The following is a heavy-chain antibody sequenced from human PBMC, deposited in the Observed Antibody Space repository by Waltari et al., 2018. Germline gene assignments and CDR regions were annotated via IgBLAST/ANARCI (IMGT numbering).Heavy chain of an antibody. CDR2: INHSGST. J-gene: IGHJ5*02. D-gene: IGHD1-26*01. V-gene: IGHV4-34*01. Sequence: QVQLQQWGAGLLKPSETLSLTCAVYGGSFSGYYWSWIRQPPGKGLEWIGEINHSGSTNYNPSLKSRVTISVDTSKNQFSLKLSSVTAADTAVYYCARSPMGATLFWFDPWGQGTLVTVSS. CDR3: ARSPMGATLFWFDP. CDR1: GGSFSGYY.